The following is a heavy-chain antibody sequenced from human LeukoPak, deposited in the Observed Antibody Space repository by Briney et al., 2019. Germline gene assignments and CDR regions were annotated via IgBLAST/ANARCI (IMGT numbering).Heavy chain of an antibody. V-gene: IGHV3-15*04. D-gene: IGHD3-9*01. CDR3: STLIHNILTGYNGY. J-gene: IGHJ4*02. CDR2: DSKTDGGTT. Sequence: DSKTDGGTTDSAAPVKGRFTISRDDSKTTLYLQMNSLKTEDTGVYYCSTLIHNILTGYNGYWGQGTLVTVSS.